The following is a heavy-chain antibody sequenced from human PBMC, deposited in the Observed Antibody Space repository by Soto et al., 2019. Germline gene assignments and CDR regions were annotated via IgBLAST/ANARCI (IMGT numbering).Heavy chain of an antibody. D-gene: IGHD6-6*01. CDR2: ISAHNGNT. Sequence: QVHLVQSGAEVKKPGASVKVSCKGSGYAFTTYGITWVRQAPGQGLEWMGWISAHNGNTNYAQKLQGRVTVTRDTSTSTAYMALRSLRSDATAVYYCARGRDGDYWGQGAVVTVSS. CDR3: ARGRDGDY. V-gene: IGHV1-18*01. CDR1: GYAFTTYG. J-gene: IGHJ4*02.